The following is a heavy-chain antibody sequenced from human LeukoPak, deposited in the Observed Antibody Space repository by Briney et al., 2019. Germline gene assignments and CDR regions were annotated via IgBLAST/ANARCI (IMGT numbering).Heavy chain of an antibody. Sequence: SETLSLTCTVSGGSISSSSFYWGWIRQPPGKGLEWIGSIYYRGSTYYNPSLKSRVTISVDMSENQVSLKLRSVTAADTAVYYCTEFYFDRSGYADYWGQGTLVTVSS. V-gene: IGHV4-39*01. J-gene: IGHJ4*02. CDR3: TEFYFDRSGYADY. CDR1: GGSISSSSFY. CDR2: IYYRGST. D-gene: IGHD3-22*01.